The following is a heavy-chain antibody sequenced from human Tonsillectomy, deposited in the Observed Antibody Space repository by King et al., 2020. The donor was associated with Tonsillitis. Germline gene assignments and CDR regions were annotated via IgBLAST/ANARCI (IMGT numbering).Heavy chain of an antibody. Sequence: VQLVESGGGLVQPGGSLRLSCAASGFTFSSYWMSWVRQAPGKGLEWVANIKQDGSEKYCVDSVKGRFTISRDNAKNSLYLQMNSMRAEDTAVYYCARGDYYYDSSGYFGFVYWGQGTLVTVSS. V-gene: IGHV3-7*04. CDR2: IKQDGSEK. CDR1: GFTFSSYW. J-gene: IGHJ4*02. D-gene: IGHD3-22*01. CDR3: ARGDYYYDSSGYFGFVY.